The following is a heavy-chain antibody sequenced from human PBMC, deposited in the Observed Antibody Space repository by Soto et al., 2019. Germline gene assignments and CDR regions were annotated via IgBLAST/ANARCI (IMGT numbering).Heavy chain of an antibody. V-gene: IGHV4-39*01. D-gene: IGHD4-17*01. CDR1: GGSISSSTYY. Sequence: PSETLSLTCTVSGGSISSSTYYWGWMRQPPGKGLEWIASFFIGGNTYYNPSLKSRVTISVDTSKNQFSLKLSSVTAADTAVYYCARLSTGDYVYYYYYGVDVWGQGTTVT. J-gene: IGHJ6*02. CDR2: FFIGGNT. CDR3: ARLSTGDYVYYYYYGVDV.